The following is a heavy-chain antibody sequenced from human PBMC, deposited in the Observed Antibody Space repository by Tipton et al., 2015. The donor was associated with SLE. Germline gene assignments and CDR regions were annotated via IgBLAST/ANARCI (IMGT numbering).Heavy chain of an antibody. Sequence: TLSLTCTVSGGSFSSHYWSWIRQPPGKGLEWIGYIYYSGSTNYNPSLKSRVTISVDTSKNQFSLKLSSMTAADTAMYYCTRLSTVTIHDTFDIWGQGTMVTVSS. CDR3: TRLSTVTIHDTFDI. V-gene: IGHV4-59*11. D-gene: IGHD4-17*01. CDR2: IYYSGST. J-gene: IGHJ3*02. CDR1: GGSFSSHY.